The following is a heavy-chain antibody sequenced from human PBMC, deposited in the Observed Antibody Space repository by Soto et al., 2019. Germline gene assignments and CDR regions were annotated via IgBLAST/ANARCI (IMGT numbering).Heavy chain of an antibody. CDR1: GFTFSNYG. Sequence: QVQLVESGGGVVQPGRSLRLSCAVSGFTFSNYGMHWVRQAPGKGLEWVAVIWSDGSNKYYADSVKGRFTISRDNSKNTLYLHMNSLRAEDTAVYYCASAADYYGSGSYLVDHWGQGTLVTVSS. V-gene: IGHV3-33*01. CDR2: IWSDGSNK. D-gene: IGHD3-10*01. CDR3: ASAADYYGSGSYLVDH. J-gene: IGHJ4*02.